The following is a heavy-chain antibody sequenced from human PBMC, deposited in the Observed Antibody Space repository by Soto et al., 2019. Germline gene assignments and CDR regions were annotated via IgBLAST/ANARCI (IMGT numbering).Heavy chain of an antibody. CDR3: ARGYYYDSSGYSTDYGMDV. D-gene: IGHD3-22*01. CDR2: IGTAGDP. V-gene: IGHV3-13*05. Sequence: AGGSLRLSCAASGFTFSSYDMHWVCQATGKGLEWVSAIGTAGDPYYPGSVKGRFTISRENAKNSLYLQMNSLRAGDTAVYYCARGYYYDSSGYSTDYGMDVWGQGTTVTVSS. CDR1: GFTFSSYD. J-gene: IGHJ6*02.